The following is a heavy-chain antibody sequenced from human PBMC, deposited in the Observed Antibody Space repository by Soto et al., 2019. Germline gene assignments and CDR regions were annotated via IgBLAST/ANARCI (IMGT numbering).Heavy chain of an antibody. D-gene: IGHD2-2*01. V-gene: IGHV3-74*01. CDR1: GFTFSSYW. CDR3: AREGDCTSTSCLNDGMDV. Sequence: PGGSRRLSCAASGFTFSSYWMHWVRQAPGKGLVWVSRINSDGISTSYADSVKGRFTISRDNAKNTLYVQMKSLRAEDTAVYFCAREGDCTSTSCLNDGMDVWGQGTTVTVSS. J-gene: IGHJ6*02. CDR2: INSDGIST.